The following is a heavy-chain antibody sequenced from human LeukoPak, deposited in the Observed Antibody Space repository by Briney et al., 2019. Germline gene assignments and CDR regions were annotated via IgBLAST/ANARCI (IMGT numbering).Heavy chain of an antibody. J-gene: IGHJ4*02. CDR3: ARPHGSGSYYQDY. V-gene: IGHV3-66*04. Sequence: GGSLRLSCAASGFTFSRYGIHWVRQAPGKGLEWVSVNSGGSTSYADSVKGRFTISRDNSKNTLYLQMNSLRAEDTAVYYCARPHGSGSYYQDYWGQGTLVTVSS. D-gene: IGHD3-10*01. CDR1: GFTFSRYG. CDR2: NSGGST.